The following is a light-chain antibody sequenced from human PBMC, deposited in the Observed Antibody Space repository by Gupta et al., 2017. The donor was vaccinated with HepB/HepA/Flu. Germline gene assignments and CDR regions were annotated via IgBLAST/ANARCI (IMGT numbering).Light chain of an antibody. Sequence: DIQMTQSPSSLSASVGDRVTITCRASQSISSYLNWYQQKPGKAPKLLIYAASSLQSGVPSRFSGSGSGPDFTLTISSLQPEDFATDYCQQSYSTPFTFGPGTTVDIK. CDR1: QSISSY. CDR2: AAS. CDR3: QQSYSTPFT. V-gene: IGKV1-39*01. J-gene: IGKJ3*01.